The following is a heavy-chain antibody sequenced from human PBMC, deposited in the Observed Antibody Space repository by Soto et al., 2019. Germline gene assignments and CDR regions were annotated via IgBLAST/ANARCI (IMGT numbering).Heavy chain of an antibody. Sequence: GGSLRLSCAASGFTFSSYAMHWVRQAPGKGLEWVAVISYDGSNKYYADSVKGRFTISRDNSKNTLYLQMNSLRAEDTAVYYCARDSYYYDSSGYGPLYYYGMDVWGQGTTVTVSS. CDR3: ARDSYYYDSSGYGPLYYYGMDV. V-gene: IGHV3-30-3*01. J-gene: IGHJ6*02. D-gene: IGHD3-22*01. CDR1: GFTFSSYA. CDR2: ISYDGSNK.